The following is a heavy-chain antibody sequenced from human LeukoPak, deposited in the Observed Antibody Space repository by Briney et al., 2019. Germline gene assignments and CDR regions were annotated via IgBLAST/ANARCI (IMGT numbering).Heavy chain of an antibody. V-gene: IGHV4-39*01. J-gene: IGHJ4*02. CDR1: GGSVSSGSHY. CDR2: MYYTGGT. CDR3: ARLVRYCGTNSCYPFDF. D-gene: IGHD2-2*01. Sequence: SETLSLTCTVSGGSVSSGSHYWAWIRQPPGKGLEWIGSMYYTGGTYYNPSLKSRVTISIDTSKNQFSLKLNSVTAADTAVYYCARLVRYCGTNSCYPFDFWGQGTLVTVSS.